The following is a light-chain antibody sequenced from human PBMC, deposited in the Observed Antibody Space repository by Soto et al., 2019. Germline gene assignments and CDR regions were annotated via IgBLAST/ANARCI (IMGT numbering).Light chain of an antibody. CDR3: QHYYSYPLA. CDR1: QTVSSY. J-gene: IGKJ4*02. Sequence: IQMTQSPSPLSASTGDRVTITCRATQTVSSYLDWYQQKPGTAPKLLIYAASTLQSGVPSRFSGSGSGTDFTLTISCLQPDDFATYYCQHYYSYPLAFGRGTKVDI. CDR2: AAS. V-gene: IGKV1-8*01.